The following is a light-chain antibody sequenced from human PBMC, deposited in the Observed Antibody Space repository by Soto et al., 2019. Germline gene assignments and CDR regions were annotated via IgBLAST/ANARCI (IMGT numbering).Light chain of an antibody. Sequence: DIQMTQSPSSLSASVGDRVTITCRASQSISNYLNWYQQKPGKAPKLLIYGASNLQTGVPSRFSGSGAGADFTLTISSQQPEEFATCYGQQSYSSPLTFGGGTKVQLQ. J-gene: IGKJ4*01. CDR1: QSISNY. CDR2: GAS. V-gene: IGKV1-39*01. CDR3: QQSYSSPLT.